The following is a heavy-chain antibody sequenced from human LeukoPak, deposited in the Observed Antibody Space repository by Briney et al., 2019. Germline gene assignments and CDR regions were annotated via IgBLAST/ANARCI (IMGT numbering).Heavy chain of an antibody. D-gene: IGHD1-1*01. CDR3: AKDAGDNWNDGWVNWFDP. J-gene: IGHJ5*02. CDR1: GFTFSSYG. V-gene: IGHV3-30*02. Sequence: GGSLRLSCAASGFTFSSYGMHWVRQAPGKGLEGVAFIRYDGSNKYYADSVKGRFTISRDNSKNTLYLQMNSLRAEDTAVYYCAKDAGDNWNDGWVNWFDPWGQGTLVTVSS. CDR2: IRYDGSNK.